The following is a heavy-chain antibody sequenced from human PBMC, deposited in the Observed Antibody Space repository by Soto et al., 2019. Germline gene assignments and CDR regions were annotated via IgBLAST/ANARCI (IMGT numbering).Heavy chain of an antibody. J-gene: IGHJ4*02. CDR2: IGTAGDT. V-gene: IGHV3-13*01. CDR1: GFTFSSYD. D-gene: IGHD3-22*01. CDR3: ARAKGVNLGPPYYYDSSGYYSGILDY. Sequence: GGSLRLSCAASGFTFSSYDMHWVRQATGKGLEWVSAIGTAGDTYYPGSVKGRFTISRENAKNSLYLQMNSLRAGDTAVYYCARAKGVNLGPPYYYDSSGYYSGILDYWGQGTLVTVSS.